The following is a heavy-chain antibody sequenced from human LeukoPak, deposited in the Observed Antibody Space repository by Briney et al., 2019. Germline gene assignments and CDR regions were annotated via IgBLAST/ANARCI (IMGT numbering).Heavy chain of an antibody. CDR3: ARDDGGRHTSSLDY. CDR2: IWYDGSNK. CDR1: GFTFSSYG. Sequence: GGSLRLSCAASGFTFSSYGMHWVRQAPGKGLEWVAVIWYDGSNKYYVDSVKGRFTISRDNSKNTLYLQMNSLRAEDTAVYYCARDDGGRHTSSLDYWGQGTLVAVSS. J-gene: IGHJ4*02. V-gene: IGHV3-33*01. D-gene: IGHD6-6*01.